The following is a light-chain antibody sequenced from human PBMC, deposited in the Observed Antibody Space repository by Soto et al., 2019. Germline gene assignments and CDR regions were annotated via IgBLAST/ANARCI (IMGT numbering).Light chain of an antibody. V-gene: IGLV1-40*01. CDR3: QSYDSSLSVVV. J-gene: IGLJ2*01. CDR1: SSNIGAGYD. Sequence: QSVLTQPPSVSGAPGQRVIISCTGSSSNIGAGYDVHWYQQLPGTAPKVLIYGNSNRPSGVPDRFSGSKSGTSASLAITGLQTEDEADSYCQSYDSSLSVVVFGGGTKLTVL. CDR2: GNS.